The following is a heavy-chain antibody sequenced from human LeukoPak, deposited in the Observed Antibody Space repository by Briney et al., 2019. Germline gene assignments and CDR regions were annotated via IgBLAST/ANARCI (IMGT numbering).Heavy chain of an antibody. V-gene: IGHV4-34*01. J-gene: IGHJ6*03. D-gene: IGHD3-22*01. CDR1: GGSFRGYY. CDR2: INHSGSN. Sequence: PSETLSLTCAVYGGSFRGYYWSWIRQPPGKGLEWIGEINHSGSNNYHPSLKSRVTISVDRSKNQFSLKLSSVTAADTAVYYCARGWINYDSYYYYMDVWGKGTTVTVSS. CDR3: ARGWINYDSYYYYMDV.